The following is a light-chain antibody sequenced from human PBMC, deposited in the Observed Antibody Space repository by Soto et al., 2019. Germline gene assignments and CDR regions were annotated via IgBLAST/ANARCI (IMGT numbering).Light chain of an antibody. CDR3: QQYGSSPIT. J-gene: IGKJ5*01. CDR2: DTS. Sequence: IVLTQSPATMSLSPGERATLSCGASERVSSSYVAWYQMKAGLAPRLLIHDTSTRASGIPDRFRGSKSGTDFTLTIRWLEPEDAALYYCQQYGSSPITFGQGTRRE. CDR1: ERVSSSY. V-gene: IGKV3D-20*01.